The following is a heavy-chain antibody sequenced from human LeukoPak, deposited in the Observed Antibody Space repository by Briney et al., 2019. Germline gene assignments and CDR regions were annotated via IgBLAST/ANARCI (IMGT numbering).Heavy chain of an antibody. Sequence: SQTLSLTCTVSGGSISSGGYYWSWIRQHPGKGLEWIGYIYYSGSTYYNPSLKSRVTISVDTSKNQFSLKLSPVTAADTAVYYCARDYMESFDYWGQGTLVTVSS. V-gene: IGHV4-31*03. CDR2: IYYSGST. J-gene: IGHJ4*02. CDR1: GGSISSGGYY. CDR3: ARDYMESFDY. D-gene: IGHD1-1*01.